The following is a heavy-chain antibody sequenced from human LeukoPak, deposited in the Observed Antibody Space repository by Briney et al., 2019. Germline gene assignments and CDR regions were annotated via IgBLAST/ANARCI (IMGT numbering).Heavy chain of an antibody. CDR1: GFTFSSYA. D-gene: IGHD3-10*01. CDR3: ARFGSGGLDY. Sequence: GGSLRLSCAASGFTFSSYAMHWVRQAPGKGLEYVSAISSNGGSTYYANSVKGRFTISRDNSKNTLYLQMGSLRAEDMAVYYCARFGSGGLDYWGQGTLVTVSS. J-gene: IGHJ4*02. V-gene: IGHV3-64*01. CDR2: ISSNGGST.